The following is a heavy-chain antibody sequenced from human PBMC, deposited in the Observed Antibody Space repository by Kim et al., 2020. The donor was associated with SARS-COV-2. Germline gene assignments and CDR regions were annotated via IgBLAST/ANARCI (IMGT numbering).Heavy chain of an antibody. CDR3: TRNGYYTLDF. J-gene: IGHJ4*02. V-gene: IGHV4-4*02. D-gene: IGHD3-3*01. CDR2: T. Sequence: TKYNPPLKSRVTISVDNSKSQVSLEVTSVTAADTAVYYCTRNGYYTLDFWCQGTLVTVSS.